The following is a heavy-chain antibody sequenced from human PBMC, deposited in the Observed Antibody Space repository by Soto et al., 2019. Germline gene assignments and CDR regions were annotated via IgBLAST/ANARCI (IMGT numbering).Heavy chain of an antibody. J-gene: IGHJ5*02. CDR2: IYYSGST. D-gene: IGHD3-10*01. Sequence: SETLSLTCTVSGASISGGYYWSWIRQHPGKGLEWIGYIYYSGSTYYNPSLKSRVTISVDTSKNQFSLKLSSVTAADTAVYYCARYGSGSYWDWFDPWGQGTLVTVSS. CDR3: ARYGSGSYWDWFDP. V-gene: IGHV4-31*03. CDR1: GASISGGYY.